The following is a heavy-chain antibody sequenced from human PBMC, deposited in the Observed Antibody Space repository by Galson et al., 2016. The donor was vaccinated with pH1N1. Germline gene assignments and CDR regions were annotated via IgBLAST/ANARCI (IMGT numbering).Heavy chain of an antibody. CDR1: GSSISSDYY. J-gene: IGHJ4*02. Sequence: SETLSLTCAVSGSSISSDYYWAWIRQSPGKGLEWLGTIYQTGSTYYNPSFKSRATISVDTSKNQFSLMLTSMTAADTAVYYCASDIIRGSGTWGFWGQGTLVTVSS. CDR3: ASDIIRGSGTWGF. V-gene: IGHV4-38-2*01. CDR2: IYQTGST. D-gene: IGHD3-16*01.